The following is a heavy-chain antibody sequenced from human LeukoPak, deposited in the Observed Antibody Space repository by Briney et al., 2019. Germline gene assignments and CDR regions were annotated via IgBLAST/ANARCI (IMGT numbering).Heavy chain of an antibody. CDR1: GGTFSIYA. Sequence: ASVTVSCTASGGTFSIYAISWVRQAPGQGLEWMGGIIPIFGTANYAQKFQGRVTITADESTSTAYMELSSLRSEDTAVYYCASGRDGYKNYWGQGTLVTVSS. CDR2: IIPIFGTA. J-gene: IGHJ4*02. CDR3: ASGRDGYKNY. D-gene: IGHD5-24*01. V-gene: IGHV1-69*13.